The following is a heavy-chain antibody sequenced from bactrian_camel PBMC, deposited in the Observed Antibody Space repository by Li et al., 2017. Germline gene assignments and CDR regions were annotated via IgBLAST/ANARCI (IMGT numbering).Heavy chain of an antibody. CDR1: GLHDHIGYC. CDR2: IAADGSI. Sequence: VQLVESGGGSVQAGDSLTLSCAASGLHDHIGYCMGWFRRPPGKNLEGVAAIAADGSINYLDSVKGRFTISKDNAKNTLCLQMNSLKPEDTAMYYCAADLLLMRPLEASEYKYWGQGTQVTVS. D-gene: IGHD8*01. CDR3: AADLLLMRPLEASEYKY. J-gene: IGHJ4*01. V-gene: IGHV3S53*01.